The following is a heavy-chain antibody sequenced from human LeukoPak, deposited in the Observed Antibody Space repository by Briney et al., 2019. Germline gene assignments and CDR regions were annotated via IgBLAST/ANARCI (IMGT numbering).Heavy chain of an antibody. D-gene: IGHD2-2*02. CDR2: ISSRGDYI. V-gene: IGHV3-21*01. J-gene: IGHJ4*02. CDR1: GFTFNSHG. Sequence: GGSLSLSCEVSGFTFNSHGMSWIRQAPGKGLEWVSSISSRGDYIYYADSVVGRFTISRDNSKNTLYLQMNSLRAEDTAVYYCARDDCSSTSCYKNFDYWGQGTLVTVSS. CDR3: ARDDCSSTSCYKNFDY.